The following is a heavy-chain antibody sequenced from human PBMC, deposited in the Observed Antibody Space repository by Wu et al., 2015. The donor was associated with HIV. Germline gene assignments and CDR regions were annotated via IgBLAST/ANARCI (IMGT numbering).Heavy chain of an antibody. CDR1: SAAFSTYG. J-gene: IGHJ2*01. CDR2: ISTLKGHT. D-gene: IGHD4-23*01. Sequence: QVHVVQSGAEVKKPGDSVKVSCKASSAAFSTYGIAWVRQAPGQGLEFLGWISTLKGHTYFEQKFRGRVTMTTDTPSNIVYLELRSLRSDDTAVYYCAIHSLDYGGNFWYFDLWGRGSLVTVSS. CDR3: AIHSLDYGGNFWYFDL. V-gene: IGHV1-18*01.